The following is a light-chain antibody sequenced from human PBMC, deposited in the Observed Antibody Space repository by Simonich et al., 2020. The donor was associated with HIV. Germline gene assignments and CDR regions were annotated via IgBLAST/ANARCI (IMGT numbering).Light chain of an antibody. Sequence: QSALTQPASVSGSPGQSITISCTGTSSDVGGYKYVSWYQQHPGKAPKLMIYDVSNRPPGVSHRFSGSKSGNTASLTISGLQAEDEADYYCSSYTSSSTLGVVFGGGTKLTVL. J-gene: IGLJ2*01. V-gene: IGLV2-14*03. CDR1: SSDVGGYKY. CDR3: SSYTSSSTLGVV. CDR2: DVS.